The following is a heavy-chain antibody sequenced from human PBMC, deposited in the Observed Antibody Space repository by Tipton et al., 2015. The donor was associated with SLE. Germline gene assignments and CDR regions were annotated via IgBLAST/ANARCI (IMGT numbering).Heavy chain of an antibody. J-gene: IGHJ4*02. V-gene: IGHV4-61*01. CDR3: ARRSYYDSSGYYDY. D-gene: IGHD3-22*01. Sequence: TLSLTCIVSGDSISSSSYYWSWIRQPPGKGLEWIGYVFYSGSTSYNPSLKSRVTTSVDTSKNQFSLKLSSVTAADTAVYYCARRSYYDSSGYYDYWGQGTLVTVSS. CDR1: GDSISSSSYY. CDR2: VFYSGST.